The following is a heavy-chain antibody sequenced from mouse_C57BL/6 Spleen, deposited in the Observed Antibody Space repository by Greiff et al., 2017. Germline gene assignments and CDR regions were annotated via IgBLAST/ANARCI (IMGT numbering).Heavy chain of an antibody. CDR1: GYTFTNYW. CDR3: ARRNTTDWYFDV. V-gene: IGHV1-63*01. Sequence: QVHVKQSGAELVRPGTSVKMSCKASGYTFTNYWIGWAKQKPGHGLEWIGDIYPGGGYTNYNEKFKGKATLTADKSSSTAYMQFSSLTSEDSAIYYGARRNTTDWYFDVWGTGTTVTVSS. J-gene: IGHJ1*03. D-gene: IGHD1-1*01. CDR2: IYPGGGYT.